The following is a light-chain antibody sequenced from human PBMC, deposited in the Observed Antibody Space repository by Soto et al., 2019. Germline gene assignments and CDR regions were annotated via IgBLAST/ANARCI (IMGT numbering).Light chain of an antibody. CDR1: QSVRSN. CDR2: AAS. V-gene: IGKV3-15*01. CDR3: QQYNLWPPP. Sequence: EIVTTQSPATLSVSPGDRATLSCRASQSVRSNLAWYQQRPGQAPRLLIYAASTRATGVPARFSGSGSGTEFTLTISSLQSEDFAVYYCQQYNLWPPPFGQGTRLEI. J-gene: IGKJ5*01.